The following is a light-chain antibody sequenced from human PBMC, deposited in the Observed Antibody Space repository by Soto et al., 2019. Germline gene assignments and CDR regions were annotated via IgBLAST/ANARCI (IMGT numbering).Light chain of an antibody. V-gene: IGLV4-69*01. CDR1: SGHSSYA. CDR2: LNSDGSH. J-gene: IGLJ2*01. Sequence: QLVLTQSPSASASLGASVKLTCTLSSGHSSYAIAWHQQQPDKGPRYLMKLNSDGSHNKGDGLPDRFSGSSSGAERHLTISSLQSEDEADYYCQTWGTAIHDVVFGGGTKLTVL. CDR3: QTWGTAIHDVV.